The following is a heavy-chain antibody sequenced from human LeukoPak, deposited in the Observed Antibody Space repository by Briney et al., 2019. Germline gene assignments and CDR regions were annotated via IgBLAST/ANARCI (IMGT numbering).Heavy chain of an antibody. CDR1: GGTFSSYA. Sequence: ASVKVSCKASGGTFSSYAISWVRQAPGQGLEWMGGIIPIFGTANYAQKFQGRVTITTDESTSTAYMELSSLGSEDTAVYYCARGTIYYDFWSGYYPPYYYYMDVWGKGTTVTVSS. D-gene: IGHD3-3*01. CDR2: IIPIFGTA. J-gene: IGHJ6*03. CDR3: ARGTIYYDFWSGYYPPYYYYMDV. V-gene: IGHV1-69*05.